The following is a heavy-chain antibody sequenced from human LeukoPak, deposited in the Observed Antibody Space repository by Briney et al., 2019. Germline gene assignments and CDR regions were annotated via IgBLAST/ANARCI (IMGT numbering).Heavy chain of an antibody. CDR1: GFTFSSYE. CDR2: ISSSGSTI. D-gene: IGHD3-9*01. J-gene: IGHJ4*02. CDR3: AREGPSLTGYYGKNYFDY. V-gene: IGHV3-48*03. Sequence: GGSLRLSCAASGFTFSSYEMSWDRQAPGKGLEWVSYISSSGSTIYYADSVKGRFTISRDNAKNSLYLQMNSLRAEDTAVYYCAREGPSLTGYYGKNYFDYWGQGTLVTVSS.